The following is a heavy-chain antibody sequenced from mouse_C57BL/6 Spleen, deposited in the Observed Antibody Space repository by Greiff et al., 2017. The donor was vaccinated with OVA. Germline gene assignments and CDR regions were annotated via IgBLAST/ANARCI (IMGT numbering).Heavy chain of an antibody. CDR2: IRLKSDNYAT. V-gene: IGHV6-3*01. J-gene: IGHJ3*01. Sequence: EVQGVESGGGLVQPGGSMKLSCVASGFTFSNYWMNWVRQSPEKGLEWVAQIRLKSDNYATHYAESVKGRFTISRDDSKSSVYLQMNNLRAEDTGIYYCTIIYYYGSRFAYWGQGTLVTVSA. CDR1: GFTFSNYW. CDR3: TIIYYYGSRFAY. D-gene: IGHD1-1*01.